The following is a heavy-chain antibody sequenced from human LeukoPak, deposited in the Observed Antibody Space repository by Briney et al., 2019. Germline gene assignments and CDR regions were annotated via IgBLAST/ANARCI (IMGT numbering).Heavy chain of an antibody. CDR3: AKDHLILGVVRGVKGPLYY. Sequence: PGGSLRLSCAASGFTFSSYAMSWVRQAPGKGLEWVSAISGSGGSTYYADSVKGRFTISRDNSKNTLYLQMNSLRAEDTAVYYCAKDHLILGVVRGVKGPLYYWGQGTLVTVSS. CDR1: GFTFSSYA. CDR2: ISGSGGST. J-gene: IGHJ4*02. V-gene: IGHV3-23*01. D-gene: IGHD3-10*01.